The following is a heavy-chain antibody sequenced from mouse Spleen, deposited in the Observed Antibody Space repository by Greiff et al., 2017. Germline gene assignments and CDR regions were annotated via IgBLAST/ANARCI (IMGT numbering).Heavy chain of an antibody. CDR3: ARIYYGNYNYAMDY. CDR1: GFTFSSYA. D-gene: IGHD2-1*01. CDR2: INSNGGST. Sequence: DVMLVESGGGLVKPGGSLKLSCAASGFTFSSYAMSWVRQTPEKRLEWVAAINSNGGSTYYPDTVKDRFTISRDNAKNTLYLQMSSLRSEDTALYYCARIYYGNYNYAMDYWGQGTSVTVSS. V-gene: IGHV5-6-2*01. J-gene: IGHJ4*01.